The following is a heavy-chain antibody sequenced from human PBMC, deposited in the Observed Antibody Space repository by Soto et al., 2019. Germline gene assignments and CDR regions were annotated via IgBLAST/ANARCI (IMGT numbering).Heavy chain of an antibody. CDR2: IYHGGDA. CDR1: GGSISSDGYS. V-gene: IGHV4-30-2*01. CDR3: ARGEAYCSGGTCYYRFDP. D-gene: IGHD2-15*01. J-gene: IGHJ5*02. Sequence: QLQLQESGSGLVKPPQTLSLTCAVSGGSISSDGYSRSWIRQPPGKGLEWIGYIYHGGDAYYNPSLKSRVTISVDRSKNQFSLNLSSVTAADTAMYYCARGEAYCSGGTCYYRFDPWGQGTLVTVSS.